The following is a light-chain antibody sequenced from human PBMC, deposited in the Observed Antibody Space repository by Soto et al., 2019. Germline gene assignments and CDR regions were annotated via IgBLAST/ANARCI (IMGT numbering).Light chain of an antibody. CDR3: SSYAGSIFYV. V-gene: IGLV2-8*01. CDR2: EVS. J-gene: IGLJ1*01. CDR1: SSDVGGYNY. Sequence: QSVLTQPSSASGSPGQSVTISCTGTSSDVGGYNYVSWYQQHPGKAPKLMIYEVSKRPSGVPDRFSGSKSGNTASLTVSGLQAEDEADYYCSSYAGSIFYVFGTGTKVTVL.